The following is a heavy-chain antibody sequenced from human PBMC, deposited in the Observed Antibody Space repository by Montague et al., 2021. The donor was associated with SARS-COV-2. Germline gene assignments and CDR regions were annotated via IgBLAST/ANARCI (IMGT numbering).Heavy chain of an antibody. Sequence: SETLSLTCSVSGDSIRSSGYYWGWIRQPPGKGLEWIGTVYYSGSTNYNPSLKSRVTMPVDTSKYQFSLELRSVTAADTAVYYCARLGFVELWLNLGWFDPWGQGTLVTVSS. J-gene: IGHJ5*02. CDR1: GDSIRSSGYY. D-gene: IGHD3-16*02. CDR3: ARLGFVELWLNLGWFDP. V-gene: IGHV4-39*01. CDR2: VYYSGST.